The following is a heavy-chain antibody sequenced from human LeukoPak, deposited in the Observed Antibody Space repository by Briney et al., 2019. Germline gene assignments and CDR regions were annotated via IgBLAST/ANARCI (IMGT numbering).Heavy chain of an antibody. CDR3: APIAIRSGY. CDR1: GFIVSSNY. D-gene: IGHD3-9*01. CDR2: IYSGGST. V-gene: IGHV3-66*01. Sequence: PGGSLRLSRAASGFIVSSNYMSWVRQAPGKGLEWVSVIYSGGSTYYADSVKGRFTISRDNSKNTLYLQMNSLRAEDTAVYYCAPIAIRSGYWGQGTLVTVSS. J-gene: IGHJ4*02.